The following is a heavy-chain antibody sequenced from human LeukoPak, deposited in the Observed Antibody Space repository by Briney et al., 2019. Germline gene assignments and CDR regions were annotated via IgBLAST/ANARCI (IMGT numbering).Heavy chain of an antibody. Sequence: GGSLRLSCEASGFTFSSYAMSWVRQAPGKGLEWVSAISGSGGSTYYADSVKGRFTISRDNSKNTLYLQMNSLRAEDTAVYYCAKDCSSTNCSDVWGQGTTVTVSS. V-gene: IGHV3-23*01. J-gene: IGHJ6*02. CDR3: AKDCSSTNCSDV. D-gene: IGHD2-2*01. CDR1: GFTFSSYA. CDR2: ISGSGGST.